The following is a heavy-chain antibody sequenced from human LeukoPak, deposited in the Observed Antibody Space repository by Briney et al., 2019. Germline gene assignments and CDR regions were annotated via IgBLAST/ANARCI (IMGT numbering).Heavy chain of an antibody. CDR1: GYTFTGYY. CDR2: INPNSAGI. CDR3: ARVQKVGELPYHDY. D-gene: IGHD3-10*01. J-gene: IGHJ4*02. Sequence: ASVKVSCKASGYTFTGYYMHWVRPAPGQGREWMGWINPNSAGINYAQKFQGSVTMARDTSNSTAYMELSRLRPDDTAVYYCARVQKVGELPYHDYWGQGTLVTVSS. V-gene: IGHV1-2*02.